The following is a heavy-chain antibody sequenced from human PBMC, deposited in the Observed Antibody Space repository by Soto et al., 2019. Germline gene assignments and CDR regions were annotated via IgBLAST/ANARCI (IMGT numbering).Heavy chain of an antibody. D-gene: IGHD5-18*01. CDR3: AKDLGIQLWPHYYYYGMDV. CDR1: GFTFSSYG. J-gene: IGHJ6*02. V-gene: IGHV3-30*18. CDR2: ISYDGSNK. Sequence: PVGSLRLSCAASGFTFSSYGMHWVRQAPGKGLEWVAVISYDGSNKYYADSVKGRFTISRDNSKNTLYLQMNSLRAEDTAVYYCAKDLGIQLWPHYYYYGMDVWGQGTTVTVSS.